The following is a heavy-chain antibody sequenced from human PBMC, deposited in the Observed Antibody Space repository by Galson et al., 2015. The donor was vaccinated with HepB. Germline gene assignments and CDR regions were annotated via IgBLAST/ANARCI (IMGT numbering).Heavy chain of an antibody. D-gene: IGHD2-2*01. CDR3: ARDLCSSYHCYTGCDY. J-gene: IGHJ4*02. V-gene: IGHV3-48*04. CDR2: ISSSGGTL. Sequence: SLRLSCAASGFSFTTYSMNWVRQAPGKGLEWVSYISSSGGTLYYADSVQGRFTMSRDTAKNSLYLQMNSLRAEDTAVYYCARDLCSSYHCYTGCDYWGQGTLVTVSS. CDR1: GFSFTTYS.